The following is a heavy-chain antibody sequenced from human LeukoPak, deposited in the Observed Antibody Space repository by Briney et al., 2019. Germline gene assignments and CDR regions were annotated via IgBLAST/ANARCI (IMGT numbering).Heavy chain of an antibody. Sequence: PGGSLRLSCAASGFTFSSYSMSWVRQAPGKGLEWVSSISSSSSYIYYADSVKGRLTISRDNAKNSLYLQMNSLRAEDTAVYHCARGHCSGGSCYDEDYYYYGMDVWGQGTTVTVSS. CDR3: ARGHCSGGSCYDEDYYYYGMDV. V-gene: IGHV3-21*01. D-gene: IGHD2-15*01. J-gene: IGHJ6*02. CDR2: ISSSSSYI. CDR1: GFTFSSYS.